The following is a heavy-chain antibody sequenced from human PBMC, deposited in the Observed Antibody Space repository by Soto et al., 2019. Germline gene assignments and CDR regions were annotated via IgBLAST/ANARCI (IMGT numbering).Heavy chain of an antibody. Sequence: QVQLQESGPGLVKPSETLSLTCTVSGGSISSYYWSWIRQPPGKGLEWIGYIYYSGSTNYNPSLKSRVIISVDTSKNQFSLKLSSVTAADTAVYYSARGGERSWIQLWSWGQGTLVTVSS. CDR2: IYYSGST. J-gene: IGHJ5*02. CDR3: ARGGERSWIQLWS. D-gene: IGHD5-18*01. CDR1: GGSISSYY. V-gene: IGHV4-59*08.